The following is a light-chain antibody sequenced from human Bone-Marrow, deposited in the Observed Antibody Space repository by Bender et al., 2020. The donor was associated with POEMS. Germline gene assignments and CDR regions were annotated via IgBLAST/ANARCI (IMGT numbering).Light chain of an antibody. Sequence: SYELTQPPSVSVSPGQTATITCSGEKLGEEYACWYQQKPGQSPVVVIYQDTKRPSGIPERFSGSTSGNTASLTISGTQTMDEADYYCQSWGSNTAVLGGGTKLTVL. J-gene: IGLJ2*01. CDR3: QSWGSNTAV. CDR2: QDT. V-gene: IGLV3-1*01. CDR1: KLGEEY.